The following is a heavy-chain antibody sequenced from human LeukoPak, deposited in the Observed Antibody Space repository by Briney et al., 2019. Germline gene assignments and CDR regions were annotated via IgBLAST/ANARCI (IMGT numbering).Heavy chain of an antibody. CDR1: GGSISSGGYY. V-gene: IGHV4-31*03. J-gene: IGHJ3*02. Sequence: SETLSLTCIVSGGSISSGGYYWSWIRQHPGEGLEWIGYIYYSGSTYYNPSLKSRVTISVDTSKNQFSLKLSSVTAADTAVYYCARGDIAVAGPDAFDIWGQGTMVTVSS. CDR2: IYYSGST. D-gene: IGHD6-19*01. CDR3: ARGDIAVAGPDAFDI.